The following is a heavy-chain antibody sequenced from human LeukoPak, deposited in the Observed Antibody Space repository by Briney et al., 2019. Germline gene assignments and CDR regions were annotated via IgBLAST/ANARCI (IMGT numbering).Heavy chain of an antibody. CDR1: GGSISSSNW. CDR2: IYSGGRT. CDR3: ARVAEVGATGYYYYMDV. Sequence: PSETLSLTCAVSGGSISSSNWWSWVRQPPGKGLEWVSVIYSGGRTYYADSVKGRFTISRDNSKNTLYLQMNSLRAEDTAVYYCARVAEVGATGYYYYMDVWGKGTTVTISS. D-gene: IGHD1-26*01. J-gene: IGHJ6*03. V-gene: IGHV3-66*01.